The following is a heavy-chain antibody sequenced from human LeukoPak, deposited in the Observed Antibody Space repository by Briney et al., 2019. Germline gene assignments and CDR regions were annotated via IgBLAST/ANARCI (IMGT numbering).Heavy chain of an antibody. D-gene: IGHD5-24*01. Sequence: GGSLRLSCAASGFTFSSYSMNWVRQAPGKGLEWVSYISSSSSTIYYADSVKGRFTISRDNAKNSLYLQMNSLRAEDTAVYYCARDTHGFNGFGGCLESWGRGTLVTVSS. CDR1: GFTFSSYS. CDR3: ARDTHGFNGFGGCLES. V-gene: IGHV3-48*01. CDR2: ISSSSSTI. J-gene: IGHJ4*02.